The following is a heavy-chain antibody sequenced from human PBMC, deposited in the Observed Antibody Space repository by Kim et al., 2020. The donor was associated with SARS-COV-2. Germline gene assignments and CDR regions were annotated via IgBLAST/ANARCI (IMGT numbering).Heavy chain of an antibody. CDR1: VASLSSGLYY. V-gene: IGHV4-31*03. CDR3: ARDEPAMGLRYFDY. Sequence: SETLSLTCTVSVASLSSGLYYWSWIRQHPGKGLEWIGYIYYSGSTYYNPSLKSRVTISVDTSRNQFSLKLSSVTAADTAVYYCARDEPAMGLRYFDYWGQGTLVTVSS. J-gene: IGHJ4*02. D-gene: IGHD5-18*01. CDR2: IYYSGST.